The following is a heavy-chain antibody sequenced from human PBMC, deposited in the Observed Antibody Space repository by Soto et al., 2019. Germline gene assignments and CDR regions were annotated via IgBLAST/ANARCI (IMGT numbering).Heavy chain of an antibody. D-gene: IGHD3-10*01. CDR2: ISYDGSNK. Sequence: GGSLRLSCAASGFTFSSYAMHWVRQAPGKGLEWVAVISYDGSNKYYADSVKGRFTISRDNSKNTLYLQMNSLRAEDTAVYYCARDRAKLVDYWGQGTLVTVSS. J-gene: IGHJ4*02. CDR3: ARDRAKLVDY. CDR1: GFTFSSYA. V-gene: IGHV3-30*04.